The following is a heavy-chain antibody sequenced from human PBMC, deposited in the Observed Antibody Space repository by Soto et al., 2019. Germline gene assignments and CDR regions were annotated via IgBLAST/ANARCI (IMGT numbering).Heavy chain of an antibody. CDR3: ARYRREAVAGYTLDN. CDR2: VYNSGST. V-gene: IGHV4-59*01. D-gene: IGHD6-13*01. CDR1: GGSISSNY. J-gene: IGHJ4*02. Sequence: SETLSLTCTVSGGSISSNYWTWIRQPPGKGLEWIGYVYNSGSTNYNPSLKSRVTISEDTSKSQFSLKVNSMTAADTAVYHCARYRREAVAGYTLDNWGQGILVTVSS.